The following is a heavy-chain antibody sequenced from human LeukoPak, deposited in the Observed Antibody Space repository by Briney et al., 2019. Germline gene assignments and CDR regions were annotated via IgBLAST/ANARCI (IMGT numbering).Heavy chain of an antibody. V-gene: IGHV4-39*01. CDR1: GVSLSSSSYY. Sequence: SETLSLTCTVSGVSLSSSSYYWGWLRQPPGKGLEWTASIYYSGSTYYNQSLRSRVTISVDTSKNQFSLRLSSVTAADTAVYYCARLLYGSGSYSYYYYYMDVWGKGTTVTISS. CDR2: IYYSGST. J-gene: IGHJ6*03. CDR3: ARLLYGSGSYSYYYYYMDV. D-gene: IGHD3-10*01.